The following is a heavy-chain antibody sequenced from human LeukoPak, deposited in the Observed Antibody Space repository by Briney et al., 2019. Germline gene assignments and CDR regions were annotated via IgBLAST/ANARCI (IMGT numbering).Heavy chain of an antibody. CDR3: ARLSVAAGNYSYCMDV. V-gene: IGHV5-51*01. J-gene: IGHJ6*01. CDR2: IYPGDSDT. CDR1: GYRFTSYW. Sequence: GESLKISCKGSGYRFTSYWIGWVRQMPGKGLEWMGIIYPGDSDTRYRPSFQGQVTISADKSISTGYLQWRRLKASDTAVYYCARLSVAAGNYSYCMDVWGEGRTV. D-gene: IGHD6-25*01.